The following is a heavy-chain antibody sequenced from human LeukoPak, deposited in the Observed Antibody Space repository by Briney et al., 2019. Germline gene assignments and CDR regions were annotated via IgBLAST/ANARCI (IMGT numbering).Heavy chain of an antibody. CDR2: ISGYNGYT. V-gene: IGHV1-18*01. D-gene: IGHD3-22*01. CDR3: ARGSTARYYYDSSGYYRGAVDY. CDR1: GYTFTTYG. Sequence: VASVKVSCTASGYTFTTYGINWVRQAPGQGLEWMGWISGYNGYTNYAQKLQGRVTMTTDTSTSTAYMELRSLRSDDTAAYYCARGSTARYYYDSSGYYRGAVDYWGQGTLVTVSS. J-gene: IGHJ4*02.